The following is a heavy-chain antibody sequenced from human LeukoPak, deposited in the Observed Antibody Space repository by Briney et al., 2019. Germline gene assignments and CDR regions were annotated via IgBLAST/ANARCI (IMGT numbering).Heavy chain of an antibody. Sequence: GGSLRLSCAASGFTFDDYAMHWVRQAPGKGLEWASGISWNSGSIGYADSVKGRFTISRDNAKNSLYLQMNSLRAEDTALYYCAKVTYVRGMDVWGQGTTVTVSS. CDR2: ISWNSGSI. CDR3: AKVTYVRGMDV. CDR1: GFTFDDYA. D-gene: IGHD2-8*01. J-gene: IGHJ6*02. V-gene: IGHV3-9*01.